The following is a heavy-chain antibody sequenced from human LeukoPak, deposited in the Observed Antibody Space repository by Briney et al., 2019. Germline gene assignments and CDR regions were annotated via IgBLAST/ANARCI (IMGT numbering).Heavy chain of an antibody. J-gene: IGHJ3*02. CDR1: GVSFSSYH. CDR3: ARVVVLTASSLDAFDI. Sequence: KPSETLSLTCTVPGVSFSSYHWSWIRQPPGKGLEWIGYIHYSGSTKYNPSLESRVTISVDTSNKKVSLRLSSVTAADTAVYYCARVVVLTASSLDAFDIWGQGTVVTVSS. CDR2: IHYSGST. D-gene: IGHD2-21*02. V-gene: IGHV4-59*01.